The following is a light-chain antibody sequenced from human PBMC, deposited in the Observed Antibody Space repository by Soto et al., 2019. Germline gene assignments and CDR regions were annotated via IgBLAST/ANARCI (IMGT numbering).Light chain of an antibody. V-gene: IGKV1-5*01. CDR3: QVSASQLWT. CDR1: QSISSW. CDR2: DAS. Sequence: DIRIKMSPSALSASVKDRVTITCRASQSISSWLAWYQQKPGKAPKLLIYDASSLESGVPSRFSGSGSGTEFTLTITILQPDDFPTYYWQVSASQLWTFAEGTKL. J-gene: IGKJ1*01.